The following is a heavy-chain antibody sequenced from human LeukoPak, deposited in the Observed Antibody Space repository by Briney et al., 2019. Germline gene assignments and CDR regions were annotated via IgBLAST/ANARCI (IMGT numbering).Heavy chain of an antibody. CDR2: ISGSGGST. CDR3: XXXXXXGHSYKYAFDI. Sequence: GGSLRLSCAASGFTFSSYAMSWVRQAPGKGLEWVSAISGSGGSTYYADSVKGRFTISRDNSKNTLYLQMNSLGAEDTAVYYCXXXXXXGHSYKYAFDIWGQGTMVTVSS. CDR1: GFTFSSYA. J-gene: IGHJ3*02. V-gene: IGHV3-23*01. D-gene: IGHD3-10*01.